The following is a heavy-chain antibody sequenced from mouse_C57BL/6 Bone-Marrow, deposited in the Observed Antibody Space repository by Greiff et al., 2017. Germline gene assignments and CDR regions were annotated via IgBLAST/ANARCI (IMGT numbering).Heavy chain of an antibody. CDR2: IYPRRGNT. CDR1: GYTFTSYG. J-gene: IGHJ3*01. V-gene: IGHV1-81*01. Sequence: VQLQQSGAELARPGASVKLSCKASGYTFTSYGISWVKQRTGQGLEWIGEIYPRRGNTYYNEKFKGKATLTADNSASTAYMELRSLTSEDSSVYFCARGDSNYLSWFAYWGQGTLVTVSA. CDR3: ARGDSNYLSWFAY. D-gene: IGHD2-5*01.